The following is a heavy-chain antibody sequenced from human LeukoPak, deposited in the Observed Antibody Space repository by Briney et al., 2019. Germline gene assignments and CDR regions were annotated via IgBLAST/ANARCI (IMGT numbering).Heavy chain of an antibody. J-gene: IGHJ4*02. Sequence: GGSLRLSCAASGFTFSGYTMHWVRQAPGKGLEWVTVLSHDGSTKYYADSVKGRFTISRDNSKNTLYVQMNSLRLEDTAMYYCARDESITMIVVVIPTFDYWGQGTLVTVSS. CDR3: ARDESITMIVVVIPTFDY. CDR1: GFTFSGYT. V-gene: IGHV3-30-3*01. D-gene: IGHD3-22*01. CDR2: LSHDGSTK.